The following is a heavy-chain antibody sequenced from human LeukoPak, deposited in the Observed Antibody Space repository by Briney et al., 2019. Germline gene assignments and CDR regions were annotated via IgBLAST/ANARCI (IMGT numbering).Heavy chain of an antibody. CDR3: ARDSSGYFGYFQH. V-gene: IGHV4-59*01. CDR1: GGSISSYY. CDR2: IYYSGST. D-gene: IGHD3-22*01. J-gene: IGHJ1*01. Sequence: SETLSLTCTVPGGSISSYYWSWIRQPPGKGLEWIGYIYYSGSTNYNPSLKSRVTISVDTSKNQFSLRLSSVTAADTAVYYCARDSSGYFGYFQHWGQGTLVTVSS.